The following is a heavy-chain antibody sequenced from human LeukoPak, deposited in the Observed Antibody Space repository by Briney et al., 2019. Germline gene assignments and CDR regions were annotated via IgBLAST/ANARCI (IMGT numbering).Heavy chain of an antibody. CDR2: ISSSSSTI. CDR3: AKEGRYNWNYGFDY. D-gene: IGHD1-7*01. CDR1: GFTFSSYS. J-gene: IGHJ4*02. V-gene: IGHV3-48*01. Sequence: GGSLRLSCAASGFTFSSYSMNWVRQAPGKGLEWVSYISSSSSTIYYADSVRGRFTISRDNSKNTLYLQMNSLRAEDTAVYYCAKEGRYNWNYGFDYWGQGTLVTVSS.